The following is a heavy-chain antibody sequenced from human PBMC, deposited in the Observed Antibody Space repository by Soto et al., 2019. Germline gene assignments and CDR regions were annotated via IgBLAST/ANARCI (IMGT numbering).Heavy chain of an antibody. J-gene: IGHJ6*02. Sequence: ASVKVSCKASGYTFTGYYMHWVRQAPGQGLEWMGWINPNSGGTNYAQKFQGRVTMTRDTSISTAYMELSRLRSDDTAVYYCASPYYDFWSGYSDSYYYYGMDVWGQGTTVTVS. D-gene: IGHD3-3*01. V-gene: IGHV1-2*02. CDR1: GYTFTGYY. CDR2: INPNSGGT. CDR3: ASPYYDFWSGYSDSYYYYGMDV.